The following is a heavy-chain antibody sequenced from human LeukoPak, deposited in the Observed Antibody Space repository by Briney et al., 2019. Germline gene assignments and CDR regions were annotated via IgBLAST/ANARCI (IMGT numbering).Heavy chain of an antibody. CDR2: INHSGST. CDR3: ARGPDLRDYYDSSGYFGY. CDR1: GGSFSGYY. V-gene: IGHV4-34*01. J-gene: IGHJ4*02. D-gene: IGHD3-22*01. Sequence: PSETLSLTCAVYGGSFSGYYWSWIRQPPGKGLEWIGEINHSGSTNYNPSLKSRVTISVDTSKNQFSLKLSSVTAADTAVYYCARGPDLRDYYDSSGYFGYWGQGTLVTVSS.